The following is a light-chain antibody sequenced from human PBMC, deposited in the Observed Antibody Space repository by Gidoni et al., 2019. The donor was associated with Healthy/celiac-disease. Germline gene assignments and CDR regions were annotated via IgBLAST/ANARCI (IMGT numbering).Light chain of an antibody. CDR2: DAS. J-gene: IGKJ5*01. V-gene: IGKV1-33*01. CDR3: QQYDNLPIP. CDR1: QDISNY. Sequence: DIQKTQPPSSLAASVGDRVTITCQASQDISNYLNWYQQKQGKAPKLLIYDASKFETGVPSRFSGRGSGTDFTFTISSLQPEDIATYYCQQYDNLPIPFGQGTRLE.